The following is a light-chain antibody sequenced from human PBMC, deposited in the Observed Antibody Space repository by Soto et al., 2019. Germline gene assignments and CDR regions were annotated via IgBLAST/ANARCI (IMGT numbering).Light chain of an antibody. V-gene: IGLV1-40*01. CDR2: GDT. J-gene: IGLJ3*02. CDR1: SSNIGDDY. CDR3: QSYDSSLSHSGV. Sequence: QSVLTQPPSVSSAPGQKVTISCSGSSSNIGDDYVSWYQQFPGKAPRLLIFGDTNRPSGVPDRFSGSKSGTSATLAIAGLQPEDEADYYCQSYDSSLSHSGVFGGGTKVTVL.